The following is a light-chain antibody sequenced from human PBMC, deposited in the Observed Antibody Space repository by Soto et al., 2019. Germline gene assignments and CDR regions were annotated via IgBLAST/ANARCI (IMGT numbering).Light chain of an antibody. CDR1: SSNIGSNT. CDR2: GNN. V-gene: IGLV1-44*01. CDR3: AAWDDSLNAYV. J-gene: IGLJ1*01. Sequence: QSVLAQPPSASGTPGQRVTISCSGSSSNIGSNTVNWYQQLPGTAPKLLIYGNNERPSGVPDRFSGSKSGTSASLAISGLQSEDEADFYCAAWDDSLNAYVIGTGTKVTVL.